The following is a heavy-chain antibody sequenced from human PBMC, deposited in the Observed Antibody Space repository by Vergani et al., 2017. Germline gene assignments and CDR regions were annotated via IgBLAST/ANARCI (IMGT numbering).Heavy chain of an antibody. CDR3: ARCIVGAYYYCGMDV. D-gene: IGHD1-26*01. CDR1: GYTFTGYY. CDR2: INPNSGGT. Sequence: QVQLVQSGAEVKKPGASVKVSCKASGYTFTGYYMHWVRQAPGQGLEWMGWINPNSGGTNYAQKFQGWVTMTRDTSISTAYMELSRLRSDDTAVYYCARCIVGAYYYCGMDVWGQGTTVTVSS. J-gene: IGHJ6*02. V-gene: IGHV1-2*04.